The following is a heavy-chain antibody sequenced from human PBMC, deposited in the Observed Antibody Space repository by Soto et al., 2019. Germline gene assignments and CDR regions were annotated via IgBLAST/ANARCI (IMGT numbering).Heavy chain of an antibody. CDR1: GFIFTNHA. V-gene: IGHV1-3*01. CDR2: INAGNGHT. J-gene: IGHJ4*02. Sequence: GASVKVSCKASGFIFTNHAMQWVRQAPGQRLEWMGWINAGNGHTKYSQNFQGRVTITRDTSASTVYMELRSLRSDDTAVYYCARDYYDSSGYPSPIDYWGQGTLVTVSS. D-gene: IGHD3-22*01. CDR3: ARDYYDSSGYPSPIDY.